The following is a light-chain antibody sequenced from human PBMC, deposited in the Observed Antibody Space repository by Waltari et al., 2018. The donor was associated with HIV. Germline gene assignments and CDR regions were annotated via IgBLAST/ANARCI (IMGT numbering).Light chain of an antibody. J-gene: IGKJ4*01. CDR2: GAS. Sequence: EIVLTQSPGTLSLSPGEGATLSCRASQSVNSNYSARYQQKPGQAPRLLIYGASSRATGIPDRFSGSGSGTDFTLTISILGPEDFAVYYCQHYGSSPLTFGGGTKVEIK. V-gene: IGKV3-20*01. CDR1: QSVNSNY. CDR3: QHYGSSPLT.